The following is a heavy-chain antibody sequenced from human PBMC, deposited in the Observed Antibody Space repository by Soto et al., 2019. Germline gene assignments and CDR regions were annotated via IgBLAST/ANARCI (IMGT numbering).Heavy chain of an antibody. J-gene: IGHJ6*02. V-gene: IGHV1-18*01. Sequence: GASVKVSCKASGYTFTSYAMHWVRQAPGQGLEWMGWISAYSGNTNYAQKLQGRVTMTTDTSTSTAYMELRSLRSDDTSVYYCARGDSLDVWGQGTTVTVSS. CDR1: GYTFTSYA. CDR2: ISAYSGNT. D-gene: IGHD2-21*01. CDR3: ARGDSLDV.